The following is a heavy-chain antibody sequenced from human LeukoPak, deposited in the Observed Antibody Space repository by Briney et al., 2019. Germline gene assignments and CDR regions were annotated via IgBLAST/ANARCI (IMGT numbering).Heavy chain of an antibody. CDR1: GLTCSREL. J-gene: IGHJ3*02. D-gene: IGHD3-10*01. V-gene: IGHV3-21*01. CDR2: SSSSTSYI. CDR3: ARDRNERGSDAFDI. Sequence: PGGTLRLSWAPAGLTCSRELKACARQATCGELDWRSVSSSSTSYIYYADSVRGRFTISRDNAKNSVYLQMNSLRAEDTAVYYCARDRNERGSDAFDIWGQGTKVTVSS.